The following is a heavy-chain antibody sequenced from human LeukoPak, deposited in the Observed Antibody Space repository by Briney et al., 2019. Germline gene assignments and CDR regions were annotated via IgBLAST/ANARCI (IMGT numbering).Heavy chain of an antibody. Sequence: ASVKVSCKASGGTFSSYAISWVRQAPGQGLEWMGWINTNTGNPTYAQGFAGRFVFSLDTSVSTAYLQISSLKAEDTAVYYCARDGTGYYYDSSGYYYWYDYWGQGTLVTVSS. CDR1: GGTFSSYA. D-gene: IGHD3-22*01. J-gene: IGHJ4*02. CDR2: INTNTGNP. V-gene: IGHV7-4-1*02. CDR3: ARDGTGYYYDSSGYYYWYDY.